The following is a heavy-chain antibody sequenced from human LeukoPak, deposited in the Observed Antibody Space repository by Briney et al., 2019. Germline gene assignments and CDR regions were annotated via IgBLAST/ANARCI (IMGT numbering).Heavy chain of an antibody. CDR1: GGSINNNY. D-gene: IGHD4-23*01. CDR3: ASSGATYGGNLKIDY. Sequence: SETLSLTCTVSGGSINNNYWSWFRQSPGKGLEWIGYIYYNGNTNYNTSLESRVTISVDTSKNQIHLRLSSVTAADTAVYYCASSGATYGGNLKIDYWGQGTLVTVSS. CDR2: IYYNGNT. V-gene: IGHV4-59*01. J-gene: IGHJ4*02.